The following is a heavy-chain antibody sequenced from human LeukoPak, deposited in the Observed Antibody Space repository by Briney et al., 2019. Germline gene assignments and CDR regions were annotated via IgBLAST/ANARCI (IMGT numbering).Heavy chain of an antibody. CDR2: IRYDGSNK. Sequence: GGSLRLSCVASGFTFSNYGMHWVRQAPGRGLEWVAFIRYDGSNKYYVDSVKGRFTISKDNSKNTLYLQMNSLRAEDTAVYYCAKDRGDGYNCVDYWGQGTLVTVSS. CDR1: GFTFSNYG. J-gene: IGHJ4*02. D-gene: IGHD5-24*01. CDR3: AKDRGDGYNCVDY. V-gene: IGHV3-30*02.